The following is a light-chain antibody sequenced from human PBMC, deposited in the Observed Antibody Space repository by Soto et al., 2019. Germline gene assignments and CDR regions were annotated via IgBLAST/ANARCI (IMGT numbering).Light chain of an antibody. J-gene: IGLJ3*02. V-gene: IGLV2-8*01. Sequence: QAVVTQPPSASGSPRQSVTISCTGTSSDIGSYDYVSWYQQHPGKAPKLIIYEVNKRPSGVPDRFSGSKSGNTASLIVSGLQAEDEADYYCSSYAGSNNLVFAGGTKVTVL. CDR2: EVN. CDR1: SSDIGSYDY. CDR3: SSYAGSNNLV.